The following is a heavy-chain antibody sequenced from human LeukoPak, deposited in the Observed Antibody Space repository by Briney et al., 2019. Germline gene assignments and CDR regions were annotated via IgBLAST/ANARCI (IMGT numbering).Heavy chain of an antibody. CDR1: GGSFSGYY. V-gene: IGHV4-34*01. D-gene: IGHD4-17*01. CDR2: INHSGST. CDR3: ARLALYGDHAWFDP. Sequence: SETLSLTCAVYGGSFSGYYWSWIRQPPGKGLEWIGEINHSGSTNYNPSLKSRVTISVDTSKNQFSLKLSSVTAADTAVYYCARLALYGDHAWFDPWGQGTLVTVSS. J-gene: IGHJ5*02.